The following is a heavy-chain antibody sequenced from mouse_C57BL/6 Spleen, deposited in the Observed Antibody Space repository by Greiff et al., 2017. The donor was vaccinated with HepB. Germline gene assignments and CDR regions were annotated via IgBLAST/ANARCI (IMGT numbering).Heavy chain of an antibody. D-gene: IGHD1-1*01. V-gene: IGHV5-4*01. CDR2: LSDGGSYT. CDR1: GFTFSSYA. J-gene: IGHJ2*01. CDR3: ARIYYGSSYVGYFDY. Sequence: EVQGVESGGGLVKPGGSLKLSCAASGFTFSSYAMSWVRQTPEKRLEWVATLSDGGSYTYYPDNVKGRFTISRDNAKNNLYLQMSHLKSEDTAMYYCARIYYGSSYVGYFDYWGQGTTLTVSS.